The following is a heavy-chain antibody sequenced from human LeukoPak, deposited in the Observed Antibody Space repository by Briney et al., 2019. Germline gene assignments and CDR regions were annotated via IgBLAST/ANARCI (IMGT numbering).Heavy chain of an antibody. V-gene: IGHV3-23*01. Sequence: GGSLRLSCVGSGFTFSAYDMQWVRQAPGKGLEWVSGTSRSSGAHYTDSVKGWFTISRDNSKDTLYLQMDSLRAEDTAVYYCAQGGYFAFDMWGQGTMVTVSS. CDR1: GFTFSAYD. J-gene: IGHJ3*02. CDR2: TSRSSGA. D-gene: IGHD2-2*03. CDR3: AQGGYFAFDM.